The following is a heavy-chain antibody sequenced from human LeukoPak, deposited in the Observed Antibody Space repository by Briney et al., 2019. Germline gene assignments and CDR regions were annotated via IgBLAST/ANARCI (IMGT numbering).Heavy chain of an antibody. CDR3: ARGGRIVVVPAASDNWFDP. Sequence: SEALSLTCAVSGGSISSGGYSWSWVRQPPGKGLEWIGYIYHSGSTYYNPSLKSRVTISVDRSKNQFSLKLSSVTAADTAVYYCARGGRIVVVPAASDNWFDPWGRGTLVTVSS. J-gene: IGHJ5*02. V-gene: IGHV4-30-2*01. CDR1: GGSISSGGYS. CDR2: IYHSGST. D-gene: IGHD2-2*01.